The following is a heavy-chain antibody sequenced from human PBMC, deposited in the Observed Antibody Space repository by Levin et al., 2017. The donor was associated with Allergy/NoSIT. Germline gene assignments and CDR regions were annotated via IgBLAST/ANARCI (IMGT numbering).Heavy chain of an antibody. V-gene: IGHV3-13*01. CDR3: ARGGLLLGDPFDY. D-gene: IGHD2-15*01. CDR2: IGTAGDT. CDR1: GFTFSSYD. Sequence: QSGGSLRLSCAASGFTFSSYDMHWVRQATGKGLEWVSAIGTAGDTYYPGSVKGRFTISRENAKNSLYLQMNSLRAGDTAVYYCARGGLLLGDPFDYWGQGTLVTVSS. J-gene: IGHJ4*02.